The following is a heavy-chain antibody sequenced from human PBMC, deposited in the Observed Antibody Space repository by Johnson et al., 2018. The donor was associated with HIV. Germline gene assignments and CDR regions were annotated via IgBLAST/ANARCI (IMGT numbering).Heavy chain of an antibody. V-gene: IGHV3-11*04. Sequence: VQLVESGGDLIKPGGSLRLSCAASNFTFKDYYMNWIRQAPGKGLEWISYISGSGFDTFYADSVKGRFTISRDNAKKSLYLQMNSLRAEETAVYYCAKVLGEMATFDAFDIWGQGTMVTVSS. J-gene: IGHJ3*02. CDR1: NFTFKDYY. CDR3: AKVLGEMATFDAFDI. D-gene: IGHD5-24*01. CDR2: ISGSGFDT.